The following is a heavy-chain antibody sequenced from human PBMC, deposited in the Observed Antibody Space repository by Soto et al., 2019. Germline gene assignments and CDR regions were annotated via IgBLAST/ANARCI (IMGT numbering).Heavy chain of an antibody. V-gene: IGHV3-23*01. CDR3: ARTRTAFYRYYFDS. Sequence: GGSLRLACATSGFTLEDCAISWVRQAPGKGLEWVSGISGSGGATYYTDYVECRFTISKDFSKNTVSMQMTGLRVDDTAVYYCARTRTAFYRYYFDSWGQGALVTVSS. D-gene: IGHD2-21*02. J-gene: IGHJ4*02. CDR1: GFTLEDCA. CDR2: ISGSGGAT.